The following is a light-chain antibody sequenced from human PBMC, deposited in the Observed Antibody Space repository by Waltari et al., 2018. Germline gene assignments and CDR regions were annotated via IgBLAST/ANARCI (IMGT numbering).Light chain of an antibody. CDR3: SAWDSSLSAWV. V-gene: IGLV10-54*04. J-gene: IGLJ3*02. CDR2: RNN. Sequence: QAGLTQPPSVSKGLRQTATLTCTGNSNNVGNEGATWVKQHQCHPPKLLPDRNNYRPSGISERFSASRSGNTASLTITGLQPEDEADYYCSAWDSSLSAWVFGGGTKLTVL. CDR1: SNNVGNEG.